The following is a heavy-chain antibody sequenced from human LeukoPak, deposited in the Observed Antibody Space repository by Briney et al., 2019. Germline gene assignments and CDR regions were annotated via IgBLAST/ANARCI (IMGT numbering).Heavy chain of an antibody. CDR3: ARGSLAPDY. CDR1: GGSLSNYY. Sequence: SETLSLTCTVSGGSLSNYYWSWIRQPAGKGLELIGRIYTGGSTNYNPSLESRVTMSIDTSKNQFSLKLNSVTAADTAVYYCARGSLAPDYWGQGTLVTVSS. J-gene: IGHJ4*02. CDR2: IYTGGST. D-gene: IGHD6-6*01. V-gene: IGHV4-4*07.